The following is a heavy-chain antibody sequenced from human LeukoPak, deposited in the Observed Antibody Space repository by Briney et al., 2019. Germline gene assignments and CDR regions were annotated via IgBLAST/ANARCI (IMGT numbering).Heavy chain of an antibody. J-gene: IGHJ3*02. D-gene: IGHD1-20*01. CDR1: GFTFSRHY. V-gene: IGHV3-7*01. CDR2: IRQNGRDK. Sequence: GGSLRLSCAASGFTFSRHYMTWVRQALRKGLEWVANIRQNGRDKYYVDSVRGRFTISRDNAKNSLYLQMNNLRAEDTAVYFCAREGITAAGDDAADIWGQGTMVTVS. CDR3: AREGITAAGDDAADI.